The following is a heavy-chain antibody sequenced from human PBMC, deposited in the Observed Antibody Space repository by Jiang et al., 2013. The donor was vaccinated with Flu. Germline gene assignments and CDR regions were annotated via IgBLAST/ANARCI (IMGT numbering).Heavy chain of an antibody. Sequence: VQLVESGGNWVQPGGSLRLSCVTSGFAFNDHYMDWVRRAPGKGLEWVGRITYRGDTDYAASVRGRFTISRDPSKKSVYLEMSSLKTEDTAVYYCARTNGFYYYYGMDVWGQGTTVTVSS. V-gene: IGHV3-72*01. CDR2: ITYRGDT. CDR1: GFAFNDHY. D-gene: IGHD2-8*01. J-gene: IGHJ6*02. CDR3: ARTNGFYYYYGMDV.